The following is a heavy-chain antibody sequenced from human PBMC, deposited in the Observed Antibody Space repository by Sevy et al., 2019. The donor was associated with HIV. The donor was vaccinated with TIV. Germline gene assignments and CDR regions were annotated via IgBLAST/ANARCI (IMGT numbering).Heavy chain of an antibody. CDR2: IYPGDSDT. V-gene: IGHV5-51*01. J-gene: IGHJ3*02. CDR3: ARRVGATTKRDEAFDI. CDR1: GYSFTSYW. Sequence: GESLKISCKGSGYSFTSYWIGWVRQMSGKGLEWMGIIYPGDSDTRYSPSFQGQVTISADKSISTAYLQWSSLQASDTAMYYCARRVGATTKRDEAFDIWGQGTMVTVSS. D-gene: IGHD1-26*01.